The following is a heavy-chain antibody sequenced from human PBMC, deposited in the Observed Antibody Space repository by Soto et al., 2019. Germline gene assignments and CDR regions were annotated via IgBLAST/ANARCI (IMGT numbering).Heavy chain of an antibody. CDR3: ASGYCSTTSCFYGMDV. CDR2: ISYDGSNK. J-gene: IGHJ6*02. CDR1: GFTFSRNV. V-gene: IGHV3-30-3*01. Sequence: QVQLVESGGGVVQPGRSLRLSCAGSGFTFSRNVMHWVRQAPGQGLEWVAFISYDGSNKYYADSVKGRFTISRDNSKNTLYLQMNSLRPEDTSVYYCASGYCSTTSCFYGMDVWGQGTTVTVSS. D-gene: IGHD2-2*01.